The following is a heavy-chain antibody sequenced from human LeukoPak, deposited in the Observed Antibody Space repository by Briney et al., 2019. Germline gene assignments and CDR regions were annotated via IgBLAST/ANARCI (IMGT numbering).Heavy chain of an antibody. D-gene: IGHD6-13*01. CDR2: IAPADDS. J-gene: IGHJ5*01. CDR3: ARGGYRSSSTEIDS. V-gene: IGHV3-13*01. CDR1: GFTFSTYD. Sequence: PGGSLRLSCEASGFTFSTYDMHWVRQAAGQPLEWVSGIAPADDSYYADSVKGRFTISREDAKNSLYLQMNNLTPGDTAVYYCARGGYRSSSTEIDSWGQGTLVIVST.